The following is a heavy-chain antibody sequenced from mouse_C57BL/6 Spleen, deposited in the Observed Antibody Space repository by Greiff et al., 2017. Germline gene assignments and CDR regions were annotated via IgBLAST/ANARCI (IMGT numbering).Heavy chain of an antibody. Sequence: VQLQQPGAELVMPGASVKLSCKASGYTFTSYWMHWVKQRPGQGLEWIGEIDPSDSYTNYNQKFKGKSTLTVDKSSSTAYMQLSSLTSEDSAVYYCALNYEGYYYAMDNWGQGTSVTVSS. V-gene: IGHV1-69*01. CDR1: GYTFTSYW. CDR2: IDPSDSYT. J-gene: IGHJ4*01. CDR3: ALNYEGYYYAMDN. D-gene: IGHD2-4*01.